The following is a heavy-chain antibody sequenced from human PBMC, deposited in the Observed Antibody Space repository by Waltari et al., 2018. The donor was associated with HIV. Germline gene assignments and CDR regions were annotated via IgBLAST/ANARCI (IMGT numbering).Heavy chain of an antibody. CDR1: GFPISSYS. J-gene: IGHJ3*02. V-gene: IGHV3-7*01. CDR3: ARGDTKDAFDM. CDR2: INEDGSKK. Sequence: EFQLVDSGGGLVQPGGSLRISCAASGFPISSYSMSWVRQAPGKGLEWVAIINEDGSKKDYVDSVKGRFTISRDNARNSLYLQMNNLRRGDTAVYYCARGDTKDAFDMWGQGTMVTVSS.